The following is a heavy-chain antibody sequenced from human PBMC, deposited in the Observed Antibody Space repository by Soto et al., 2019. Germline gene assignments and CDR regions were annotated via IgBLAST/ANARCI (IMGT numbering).Heavy chain of an antibody. D-gene: IGHD2-21*02. CDR3: ASLNPGSGGNSPYFDF. CDR2: FYRGGSR. J-gene: IGHJ4*02. V-gene: IGHV3-53*01. CDR1: GFTVSSNY. Sequence: GGSLRLSCAVSGFTVSSNYMSWVRQAPGKGLEWVSLFYRGGSRYYADSVRGRFAISRDNSKNTLYLQMNNLRAEDTAVYYCASLNPGSGGNSPYFDFWGQGTLVTVSS.